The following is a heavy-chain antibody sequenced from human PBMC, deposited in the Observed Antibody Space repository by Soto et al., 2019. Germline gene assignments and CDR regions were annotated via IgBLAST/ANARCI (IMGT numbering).Heavy chain of an antibody. Sequence: QVRLVQSGAEVKKPGSSVKVSCKASGGTFSSYAISWVRQAPGQGLEWMGGIIPIFGTANYAQKFQGRVTITADESTSTAYMELSSLRSEDTAVYYCAARGGYCTNGVCPTDYWGQGTLVTVSS. CDR1: GGTFSSYA. CDR3: AARGGYCTNGVCPTDY. D-gene: IGHD2-8*01. J-gene: IGHJ4*02. CDR2: IIPIFGTA. V-gene: IGHV1-69*01.